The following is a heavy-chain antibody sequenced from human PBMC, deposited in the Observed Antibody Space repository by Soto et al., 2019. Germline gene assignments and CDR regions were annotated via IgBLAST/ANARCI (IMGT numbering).Heavy chain of an antibody. V-gene: IGHV3-23*01. CDR1: GFSFTNFA. CDR2: IGASGDIA. CDR3: AKDDFTDRGDDYFDY. J-gene: IGHJ4*02. Sequence: LRLSCAASGFSFTNFAMSWVRQAPGKGLEWVAGIGASGDIAWYADSVKGRLSISRDNSKNTLYLQLNSLRFEDTAVYYCAKDDFTDRGDDYFDYWGPGTLVTVSS. D-gene: IGHD2-21*02.